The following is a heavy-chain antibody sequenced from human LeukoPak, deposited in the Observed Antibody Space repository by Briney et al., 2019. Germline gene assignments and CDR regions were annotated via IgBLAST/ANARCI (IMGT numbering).Heavy chain of an antibody. D-gene: IGHD6-19*01. V-gene: IGHV6-1*01. CDR2: TYYRSKWYD. CDR3: ARALIAVGAHYFDY. Sequence: SQTLSLTSAISGDSVSSNSAAWNWIRQSPSRGLEWLGRTYYRSKWYDDYAVSVNSRMTINTDTSKNQFSLQLNSVTPEDTAVYYCARALIAVGAHYFDYWGQGNLVTVSS. CDR1: GDSVSSNSAA. J-gene: IGHJ4*02.